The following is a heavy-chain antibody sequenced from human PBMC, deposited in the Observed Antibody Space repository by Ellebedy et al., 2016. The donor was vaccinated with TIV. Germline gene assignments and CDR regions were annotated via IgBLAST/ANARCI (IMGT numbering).Heavy chain of an antibody. CDR2: INQDGSQK. D-gene: IGHD2-2*01. CDR1: GFTFSNYW. Sequence: PGGSLRLSCAASGFTFSNYWMTWVRQAPGKGLEWVASINQDGSQKYSVESVKVRFTIARDRNKNTLYLDMNNLRAEDTAVYYCARSVHAYASGWPWFDPWGQGTLVTVSS. J-gene: IGHJ5*02. V-gene: IGHV3-7*03. CDR3: ARSVHAYASGWPWFDP.